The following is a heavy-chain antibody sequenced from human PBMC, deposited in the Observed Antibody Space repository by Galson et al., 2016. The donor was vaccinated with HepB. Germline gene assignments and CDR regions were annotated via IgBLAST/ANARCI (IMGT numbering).Heavy chain of an antibody. CDR3: AVRGGDY. V-gene: IGHV3-23*01. CDR1: GLTFSKFA. J-gene: IGHJ4*02. Sequence: SLRLSCAASGLTFSKFAMSWVRQAPGRGLEWVSIIGDSGANTLYADSVKGRFRISRDNSKNTLSLQMNSLRAEDTAVYYCAVRGGDYWGQGTLVTVSS. D-gene: IGHD3-16*01. CDR2: IGDSGANT.